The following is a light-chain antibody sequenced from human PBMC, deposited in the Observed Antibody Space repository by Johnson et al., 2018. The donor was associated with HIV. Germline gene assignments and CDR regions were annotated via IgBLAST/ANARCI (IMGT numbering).Light chain of an antibody. J-gene: IGLJ1*01. V-gene: IGLV1-51*01. Sequence: QSVLTQPPSVSAAPGQKVTISCSGSSSNIGNNYVSWYQQLPGTSPKLLIYENKARPSGIPDRFSGSKSATSATLPITGLQTGDEADYYCGTWDSSLSVYVFGTGTKVSVL. CDR1: SSNIGNNY. CDR2: ENK. CDR3: GTWDSSLSVYV.